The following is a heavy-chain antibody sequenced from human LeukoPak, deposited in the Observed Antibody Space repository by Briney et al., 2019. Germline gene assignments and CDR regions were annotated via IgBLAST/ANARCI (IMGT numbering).Heavy chain of an antibody. J-gene: IGHJ5*02. V-gene: IGHV1-18*01. CDR3: ARSGTGYCSGGSCYKNWVDP. D-gene: IGHD2-15*01. CDR2: ISAYNGNT. Sequence: ASVKVSCKASGYTFTGYGISWVRQAPGQGLEWMGWISAYNGNTNYAEKLQDRVTMTTDTPTSTAYMELRGLRSDDTAVYYCARSGTGYCSGGSCYKNWVDPWGQGTPVTVSS. CDR1: GYTFTGYG.